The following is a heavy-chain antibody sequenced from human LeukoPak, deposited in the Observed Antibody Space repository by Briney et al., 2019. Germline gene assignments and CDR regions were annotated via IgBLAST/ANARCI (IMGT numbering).Heavy chain of an antibody. CDR2: IKQDGSEK. Sequence: GGSLRLSCAVSGFNVSGYWMPWVRQAPGKGLAWVANIKQDGSEKIYVDSVKGRFTSSRDNAENSLFLQMNSLRVEDTAVYYCAREWQGVIAAAGTRIEGDYWGQGTLVAVSS. V-gene: IGHV3-7*01. CDR3: AREWQGVIAAAGTRIEGDY. D-gene: IGHD6-13*01. J-gene: IGHJ4*02. CDR1: GFNVSGYW.